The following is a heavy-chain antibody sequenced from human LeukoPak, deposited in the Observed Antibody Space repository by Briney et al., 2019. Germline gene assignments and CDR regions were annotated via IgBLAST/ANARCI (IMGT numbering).Heavy chain of an antibody. J-gene: IGHJ3*02. Sequence: GGSLRLSCAASGFTVSSNEMNWVRQAPGKGLEWLSYISSSGGTIHYVDSVKGRFTISRDNAKNSLFLQMNSLRAEDTAVYYCASGVHYSSGWIDIWGQGTMVTVS. CDR2: ISSSGGTI. CDR1: GFTVSSNE. V-gene: IGHV3-48*03. D-gene: IGHD6-19*01. CDR3: ASGVHYSSGWIDI.